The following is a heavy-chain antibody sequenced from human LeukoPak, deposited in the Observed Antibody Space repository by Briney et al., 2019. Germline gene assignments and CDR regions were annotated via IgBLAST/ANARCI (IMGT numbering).Heavy chain of an antibody. J-gene: IGHJ4*02. CDR1: GFTFCNYA. D-gene: IGHD3-9*01. Sequence: GGSLRLSCAASGFTFCNYAMSWVRQAPGKGLGWVSSIVTSGVDSYYADSVKGRFTISRDNSKNTLYLQMNSLRAEDTAVYYCANRGDDILTGFHYWRQGTLVTVSS. V-gene: IGHV3-23*01. CDR2: IVTSGVDS. CDR3: ANRGDDILTGFHY.